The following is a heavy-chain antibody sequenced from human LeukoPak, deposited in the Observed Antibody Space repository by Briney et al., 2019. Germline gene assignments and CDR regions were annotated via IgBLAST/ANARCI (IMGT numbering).Heavy chain of an antibody. CDR1: GGSISSYY. Sequence: PSETLSLTCSVSGGSISSYYWSWIRQPPGKGLEWIGYIYYSGSTNYNPSLKSRVTISVDMSKNQFSLKLSSVTAAETAVYYCARAVTYYYDSSGYPTLDYWGQGTLVTVSS. V-gene: IGHV4-59*08. CDR3: ARAVTYYYDSSGYPTLDY. D-gene: IGHD3-22*01. CDR2: IYYSGST. J-gene: IGHJ4*02.